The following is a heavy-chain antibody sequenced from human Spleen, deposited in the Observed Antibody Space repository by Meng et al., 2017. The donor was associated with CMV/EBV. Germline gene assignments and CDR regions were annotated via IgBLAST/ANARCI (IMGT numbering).Heavy chain of an antibody. V-gene: IGHV1-2*02. CDR2: INFNTGDT. CDR3: ASEKDYGGNSILWFDP. Sequence: SGFTFSGYYIHWVRQAPGQGLEWMGCINFNTGDTNYAQKFQGRVTMTRDTSIRSAYMDLSRLRSDDTAVYYCASEKDYGGNSILWFDPWGQGTLVTVSS. J-gene: IGHJ5*02. D-gene: IGHD4-23*01. CDR1: GFTFSGYY.